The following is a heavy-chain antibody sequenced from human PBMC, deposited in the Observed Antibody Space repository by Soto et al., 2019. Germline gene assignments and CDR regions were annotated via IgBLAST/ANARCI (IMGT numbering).Heavy chain of an antibody. J-gene: IGHJ6*02. CDR1: GGSFSRYA. D-gene: IGHD4-17*01. Sequence: QVQLVQSEAEVKKPGSSVKVSCKASGGSFSRYAISWVRQAPGQGPEWMGGIIPIFGTTNYAQKFQGRVTITADESTSTAYLELSSLRSDDTAVYYCARHNRDWLTTLRTHYGMDVWGQGTTGTVSS. CDR2: IIPIFGTT. CDR3: ARHNRDWLTTLRTHYGMDV. V-gene: IGHV1-69*01.